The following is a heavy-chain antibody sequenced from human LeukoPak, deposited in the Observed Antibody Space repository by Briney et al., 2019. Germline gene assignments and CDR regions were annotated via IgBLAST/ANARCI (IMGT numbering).Heavy chain of an antibody. CDR2: IYTSGST. D-gene: IGHD3-22*01. J-gene: IGHJ3*02. CDR3: ARLHSSGWMRAAFDI. Sequence: PSETLSLTCTVSGGSISSYYWSWIRQPAGKGLEWIGRIYTSGSTNYNPSLKSRVTMSVDTSKNQFYLKLSSVTAADTAVYYCARLHSSGWMRAAFDIWGQGTMVTVSS. V-gene: IGHV4-4*07. CDR1: GGSISSYY.